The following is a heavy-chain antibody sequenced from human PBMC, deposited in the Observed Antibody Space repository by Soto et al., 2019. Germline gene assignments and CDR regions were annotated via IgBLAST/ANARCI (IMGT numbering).Heavy chain of an antibody. D-gene: IGHD6-19*01. J-gene: IGHJ5*02. CDR3: ARGQGRYSSGWSNWFDP. CDR2: INHSGST. Sequence: SETLSLTCAVSGYSISAGFNWGWIRQPPGKGLEWIGSINHSGSTNYNPSLKSRVTISVDTSKNQFSLKLSSVTAADTAVYYCARGQGRYSSGWSNWFDPWGQGTLVTV. V-gene: IGHV4-38-2*01. CDR1: GYSISAGFN.